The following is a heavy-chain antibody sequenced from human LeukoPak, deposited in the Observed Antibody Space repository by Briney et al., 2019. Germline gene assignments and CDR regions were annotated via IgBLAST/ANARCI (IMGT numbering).Heavy chain of an antibody. Sequence: GVLRLSCTASGFSFGDDAWSWFRQAPGRGLEFVSFIRKKGYGEATDYAASVRGRFNISRDDAKSTAYLQMNSLEIEDTALYYCSRGLHDYGDSNYYFDQWGRGTQVTVSS. CDR1: GFSFGDDA. J-gene: IGHJ4*02. V-gene: IGHV3-49*03. D-gene: IGHD4-17*01. CDR3: SRGLHDYGDSNYYFDQ. CDR2: IRKKGYGEAT.